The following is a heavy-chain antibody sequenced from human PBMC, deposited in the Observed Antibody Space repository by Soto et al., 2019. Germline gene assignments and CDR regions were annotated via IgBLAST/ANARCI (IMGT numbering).Heavy chain of an antibody. CDR2: INTGNSNT. D-gene: IGHD6-6*01. J-gene: IGHJ5*02. CDR3: ARDSRLSSSNNWFDP. V-gene: IGHV1-3*04. Sequence: ASVKVSCKASGYTFINYAIHWVRHAPGQRLEWMGWINTGNSNTQYSQKFQGRVTITRDTSASAAYMELSSLRSEDTAVYYCARDSRLSSSNNWFDPWGQGTLVTVSS. CDR1: GYTFINYA.